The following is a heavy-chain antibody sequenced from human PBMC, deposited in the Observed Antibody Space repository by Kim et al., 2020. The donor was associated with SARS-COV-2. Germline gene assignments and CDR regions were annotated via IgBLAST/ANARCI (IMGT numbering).Heavy chain of an antibody. CDR1: GGSFSGYY. V-gene: IGHV4-34*01. CDR2: INHSGST. Sequence: AETLSLTCAVYGGSFSGYYWSWIRQPPGKGLEWIGEINHSGSTNYNPSLKRRVTISVNTSKNQFSLKLSSGTAADKAVDYCSRVGTVRVLEWLSAPYYY. J-gene: IGHJ6*01. D-gene: IGHD3-3*01. CDR3: SRVGTVRVLEWLSAPYYY.